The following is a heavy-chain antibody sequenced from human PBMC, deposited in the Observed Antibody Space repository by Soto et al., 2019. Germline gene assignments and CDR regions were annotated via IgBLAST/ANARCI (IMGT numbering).Heavy chain of an antibody. CDR1: GFTFSSYA. CDR2: ISYDGSNK. Sequence: GGSLRLSCAASGFTFSSYAMHWVRQAPGKGLEWVAVISYDGSNKYYADSVKGRFTISRDNSKNTLYLQMNSLRAEDTAVYYCARDPPSSIFGVVIMAYGMDVWGQGTTVTVSS. CDR3: ARDPPSSIFGVVIMAYGMDV. D-gene: IGHD3-3*01. V-gene: IGHV3-30-3*01. J-gene: IGHJ6*02.